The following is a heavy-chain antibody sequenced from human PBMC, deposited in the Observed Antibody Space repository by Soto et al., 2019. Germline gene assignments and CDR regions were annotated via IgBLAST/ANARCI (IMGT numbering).Heavy chain of an antibody. J-gene: IGHJ4*02. CDR2: ISGSGGAT. CDR1: GFTFTSFA. Sequence: PGGSLRLSCAASGFTFTSFAVSWVRQAPGKGLEWVSAISGSGGATYYADSVKGRFTVSRDNSRNTVYLQVDSLRVEDTAVYYCAKDTAMVKFYYFDYWGQGTLVTVSS. D-gene: IGHD5-18*01. V-gene: IGHV3-23*01. CDR3: AKDTAMVKFYYFDY.